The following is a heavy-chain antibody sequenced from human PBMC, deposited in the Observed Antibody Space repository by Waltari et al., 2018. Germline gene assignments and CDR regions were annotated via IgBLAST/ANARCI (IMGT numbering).Heavy chain of an antibody. D-gene: IGHD3-16*01. V-gene: IGHV3-23*01. CDR1: GFACNSYG. J-gene: IGHJ4*02. CDR2: ISRSGGST. Sequence: EVQLLESGGGLLQSGGSLRLSCAASGFACNSYGMNWVRQAQGKGLEWVSAISRSGGSTYYADSVKGRFTISRDNSANTLYLQMSSLRPEDTAMYYCAKTFGGSDDYWGQGTLVTVSS. CDR3: AKTFGGSDDY.